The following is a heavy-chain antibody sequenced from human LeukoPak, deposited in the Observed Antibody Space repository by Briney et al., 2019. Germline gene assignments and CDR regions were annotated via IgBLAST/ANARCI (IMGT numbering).Heavy chain of an antibody. Sequence: GGSLRLSCAASGFTFSSYWMSWVRQAPGKGLEWVANIKQDGSEKCYVDSVKGRFTISRDNAKNSLYLQMNSLRAEDTAVYYCARALRGYSYGYSSDYWGQGTLVTVSS. V-gene: IGHV3-7*01. D-gene: IGHD5-18*01. CDR3: ARALRGYSYGYSSDY. CDR1: GFTFSSYW. J-gene: IGHJ4*02. CDR2: IKQDGSEK.